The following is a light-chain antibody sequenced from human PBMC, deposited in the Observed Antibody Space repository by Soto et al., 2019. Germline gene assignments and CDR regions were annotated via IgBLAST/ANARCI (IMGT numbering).Light chain of an antibody. Sequence: QSVLTQPRSVSGSPGQSVTISCTGTSSDVGYYNYVSWYQQYPGKAPKLMIYDVSGRPSGVPDRFSGSKSGNTASLTISGLQAEDEAYYYCCSYVGSLIFVFGTGTKVTVL. J-gene: IGLJ1*01. V-gene: IGLV2-11*01. CDR1: SSDVGYYNY. CDR2: DVS. CDR3: CSYVGSLIFV.